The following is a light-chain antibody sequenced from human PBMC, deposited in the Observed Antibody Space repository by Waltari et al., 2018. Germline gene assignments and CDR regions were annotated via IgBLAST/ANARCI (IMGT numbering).Light chain of an antibody. V-gene: IGLV1-51*01. Sequence: QSVLTQPPSVSAAAGQKVTISCSGSGSNIGNNFVSWYQQLPGTAPKLLIFDNNKRPSGSPDRVSGSKSGSSATLGIAGLQTGDEAEYYCGTWDSSLSVVFGGGTKLTVL. CDR2: DNN. CDR1: GSNIGNNF. J-gene: IGLJ2*01. CDR3: GTWDSSLSVV.